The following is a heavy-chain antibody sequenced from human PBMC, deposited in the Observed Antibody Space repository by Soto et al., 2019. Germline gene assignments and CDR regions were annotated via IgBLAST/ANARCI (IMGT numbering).Heavy chain of an antibody. CDR1: GYLISSGYY. CDR2: IDYSGKT. J-gene: IGHJ4*02. D-gene: IGHD3-16*01. Sequence: PSETLSLTCSVSGYLISSGYYWGWVRQTPGKGLEWLGSIDYSGKTYKNPSLKSRVSASVDLSQNQFSLNLRSVTAADTAVYYCARAPAEYYDDRGKGTRYLDSWGQGALVTVSS. V-gene: IGHV4-38-2*02. CDR3: ARAPAEYYDDRGKGTRYLDS.